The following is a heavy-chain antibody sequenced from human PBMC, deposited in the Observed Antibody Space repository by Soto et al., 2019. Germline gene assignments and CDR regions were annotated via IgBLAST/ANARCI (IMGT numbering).Heavy chain of an antibody. Sequence: SETRSLPCAVSAGSISTSNWWCWARQPPGKGLEWIGEIYHSGGTNYNPSLKSRVTISVDKSKNQFSLKLSSVTAADTAVYYCARTYGEIIDYWGQGTLVTVS. CDR1: AGSISTSNW. CDR2: IYHSGGT. D-gene: IGHD3-10*01. J-gene: IGHJ4*02. V-gene: IGHV4-4*02. CDR3: ARTYGEIIDY.